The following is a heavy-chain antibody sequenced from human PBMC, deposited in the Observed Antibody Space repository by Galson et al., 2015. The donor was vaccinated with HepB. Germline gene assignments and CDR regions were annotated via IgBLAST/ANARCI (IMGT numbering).Heavy chain of an antibody. D-gene: IGHD3-22*01. CDR2: ISQSGSSI. CDR3: ARWSQAYDQ. V-gene: IGHV3-11*01. J-gene: IGHJ4*02. CDR1: GFTFRDFY. Sequence: SLRLSCAASGFTFRDFYMGWLRVVPGKGLGWLSYISQSGSSIHYADSVRGRFTISRDNAKNSLYLQMNNLRAEDTAIYYCARWSQAYDQGGQGILVTVSS.